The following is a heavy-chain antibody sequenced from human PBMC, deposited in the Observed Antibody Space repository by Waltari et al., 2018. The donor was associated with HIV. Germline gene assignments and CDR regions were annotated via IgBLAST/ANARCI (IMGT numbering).Heavy chain of an antibody. D-gene: IGHD3-10*01. CDR1: GMVNSCGHG. CDR2: RRAAGNDN. Sequence: VQSTGGVAQPGGSHRISCIAYGMVNSCGHGFHWLLQYSPTAREWVELRRAAGNDNYNVDVYKTYADFAKGRFSISRDNSRNTLFLDLDRLTSEDTGVYYCAKDQRLRLYEPYYFGVAVWGQGSTVIVSS. J-gene: IGHJ6*02. CDR3: AKDQRLRLYEPYYFGVAV. V-gene: IGHV3-30*02.